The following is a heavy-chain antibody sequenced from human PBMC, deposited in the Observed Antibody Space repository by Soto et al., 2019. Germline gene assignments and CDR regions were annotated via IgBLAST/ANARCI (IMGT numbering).Heavy chain of an antibody. V-gene: IGHV3-30-3*01. Sequence: GGSLRLSCAASGFTFSNAWMSWVRQAPGKGLEWVAVISYDGSNKYYADSVKGRFTISRDNSKNTLYLQMNSLRAEDTAVYYCARVMKVAATDYWGQGTLVTVSS. D-gene: IGHD2-15*01. CDR1: GFTFSNAW. J-gene: IGHJ4*02. CDR2: ISYDGSNK. CDR3: ARVMKVAATDY.